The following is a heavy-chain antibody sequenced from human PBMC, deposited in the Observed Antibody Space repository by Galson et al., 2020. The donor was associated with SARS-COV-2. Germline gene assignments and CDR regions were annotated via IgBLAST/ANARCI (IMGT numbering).Heavy chain of an antibody. Sequence: SETLSLTCTVSGGSISSYYWSWIRQPPGKGLEWIGYIYYSGSTNYNPSLKSRVTISVDTSKNQFSLKLSSVTAADTAVYYCARAPPTSAGKDAFDIWGQGTMVTVSS. CDR2: IYYSGST. D-gene: IGHD4-4*01. CDR3: ARAPPTSAGKDAFDI. J-gene: IGHJ3*02. V-gene: IGHV4-59*01. CDR1: GGSISSYY.